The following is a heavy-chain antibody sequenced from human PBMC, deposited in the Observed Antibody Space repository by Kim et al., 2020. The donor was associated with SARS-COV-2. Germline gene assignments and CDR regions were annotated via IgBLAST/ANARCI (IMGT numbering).Heavy chain of an antibody. J-gene: IGHJ3*02. Sequence: GGSLRLSCAASGFTFSSYAMSWVRQAPGKGLEWVSAISGSGGSTYYADSVKGRFTISRDNSKNTLYLQMNSLRAEDTAVYYCAKDLRESWIVVVPAAKPSAFDIWGQGTMVTVSS. CDR3: AKDLRESWIVVVPAAKPSAFDI. CDR1: GFTFSSYA. D-gene: IGHD2-2*01. V-gene: IGHV3-23*01. CDR2: ISGSGGST.